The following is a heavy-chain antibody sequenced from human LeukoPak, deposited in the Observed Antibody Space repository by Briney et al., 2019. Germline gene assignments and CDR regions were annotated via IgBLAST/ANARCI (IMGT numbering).Heavy chain of an antibody. CDR2: IKYDGSDK. Sequence: GGSLRLSCAASGFTFSTYGMNWVRQAPGKGLEWVADIKYDGSDKYYVDSVKGRFTISRDNAKNSLYLQMNSLRAEDTSVYYCARKYGGYPYWGQGTLVTVSS. J-gene: IGHJ4*02. CDR1: GFTFSTYG. CDR3: ARKYGGYPY. V-gene: IGHV3-7*02. D-gene: IGHD4-23*01.